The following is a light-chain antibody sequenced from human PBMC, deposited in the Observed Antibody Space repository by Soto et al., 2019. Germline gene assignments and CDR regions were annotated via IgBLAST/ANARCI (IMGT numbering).Light chain of an antibody. V-gene: IGLV2-14*03. Sequence: PALNNPASLNRSHRQSITITNKKTSNDIGGYDFVSWYQQFPGKAPKLIIYDVTNRPSGVSFRFSGSKSGNTASLTISGLQAEDEAGYHCSSYSSTSTRRLFGAGTKVTVL. CDR3: SSYSSTSTRRL. CDR1: SNDIGGYDF. J-gene: IGLJ1*01. CDR2: DVT.